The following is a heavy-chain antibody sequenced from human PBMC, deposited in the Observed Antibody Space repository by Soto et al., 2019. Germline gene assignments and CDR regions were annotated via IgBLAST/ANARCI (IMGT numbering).Heavy chain of an antibody. CDR1: GGTFTSYG. J-gene: IGHJ4*02. CDR3: AGDPQIFDY. V-gene: IGHV1-18*04. CDR2: ISAYNGNT. Sequence: ASVKVSCKASGGTFTSYGISWVRQAPGQGLEWMGWISAYNGNTKYAQKFQGRVTMTTDTSTGTAYMELRSLRSDDTAVYYCAGDPQIFDYWGQGTLVTVSS.